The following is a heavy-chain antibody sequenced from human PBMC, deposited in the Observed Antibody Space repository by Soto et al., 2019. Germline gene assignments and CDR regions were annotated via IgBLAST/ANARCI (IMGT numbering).Heavy chain of an antibody. D-gene: IGHD6-6*01. CDR2: IIPIFGTA. Sequence: SVKVSCKASGGSFSSYAISWVRQAPGQGLEWMGGIIPIFGTANYAQKFQGRVTITADESTSTAYMELSSLRSEDTAVYYCARRRRFEYSSSSNSYGMDVWGQGTTVTSP. J-gene: IGHJ6*02. CDR1: GGSFSSYA. CDR3: ARRRRFEYSSSSNSYGMDV. V-gene: IGHV1-69*13.